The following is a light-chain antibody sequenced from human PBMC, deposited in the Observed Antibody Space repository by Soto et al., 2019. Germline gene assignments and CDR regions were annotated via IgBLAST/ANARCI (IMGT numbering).Light chain of an antibody. CDR3: CSYTSTYTLL. V-gene: IGLV2-14*01. CDR2: EVH. CDR1: SSDIGNYNY. J-gene: IGLJ2*01. Sequence: QSVLTQPASVSGSPGQSITISCTGTSSDIGNYNYVSWYQQHPGKAPKVMIYEVHNRPSGVSNRFSGSKSGNTASLTISGLQAEEEADYYCCSYTSTYTLLFGGGTKVTVL.